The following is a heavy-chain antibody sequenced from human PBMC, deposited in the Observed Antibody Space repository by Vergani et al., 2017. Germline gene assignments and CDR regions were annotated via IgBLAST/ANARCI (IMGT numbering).Heavy chain of an antibody. CDR3: ARPLRGDCSVTSCRFWYFDL. D-gene: IGHD2-2*01. Sequence: QVQLQESGPGLVKPSQTLSLTCTVSGGSFSTGGQSWTWLRQSAGKGLVWIGRIYTSWATNYNPPLRSRAIMSVDASKKQFSLKLTSVTAADTAIYYCARPLRGDCSVTSCRFWYFDLWGRGTLVTVSS. CDR1: GGSFSTGGQS. J-gene: IGHJ2*01. V-gene: IGHV4-61*02. CDR2: IYTSWAT.